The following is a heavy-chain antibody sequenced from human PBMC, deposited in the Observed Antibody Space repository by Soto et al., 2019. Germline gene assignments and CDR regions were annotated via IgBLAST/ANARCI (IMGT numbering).Heavy chain of an antibody. CDR3: AKDAVYNDGLWLMDL. CDR2: IYGSGGGI. Sequence: AGGSLRLSCIASGLPHSLFAMMWIRQAPGKGLECVSGIYGSGGGIQYADSVKGRFTISRDNSKNTVYLQMTDLRADDTAIYYCAKDAVYNDGLWLMDLWGQGTQVTVS. J-gene: IGHJ4*02. D-gene: IGHD3-10*01. V-gene: IGHV3-23*01. CDR1: GLPHSLFA.